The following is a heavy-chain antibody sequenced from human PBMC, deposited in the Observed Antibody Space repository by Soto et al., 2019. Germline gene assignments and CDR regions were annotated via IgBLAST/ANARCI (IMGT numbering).Heavy chain of an antibody. CDR1: GYTFTSYD. CDR3: ARGPSLTYYYDSSGYYYFDY. V-gene: IGHV1-8*01. Sequence: ASVKVSCKASGYTFTSYDINWVRQATGQGLEWMGWMNPNSGNTGYAQKFQGRVTMTRSTSISTAYMELSSLRSEDTAVYYCARGPSLTYYYDSSGYYYFDYWGQGTLVTVSS. J-gene: IGHJ4*02. CDR2: MNPNSGNT. D-gene: IGHD3-22*01.